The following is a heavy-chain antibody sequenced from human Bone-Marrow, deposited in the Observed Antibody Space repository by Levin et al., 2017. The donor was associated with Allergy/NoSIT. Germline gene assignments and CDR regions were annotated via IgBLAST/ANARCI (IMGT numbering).Heavy chain of an antibody. V-gene: IGHV4-59*02. CDR3: ARSSFDVISRLSYFYAMDV. D-gene: IGHD2/OR15-2a*01. CDR2: IFNRGYA. Sequence: SETLSLTCTVSGASVSNNYWTWIRQPPGKGLEWIGYIFNRGYAKYTPSLKSRVSISLDKPKNQFSLTLTSVTAADTAVYYCARSSFDVISRLSYFYAMDVWGQGTTVIVSS. CDR1: GASVSNNY. J-gene: IGHJ6*02.